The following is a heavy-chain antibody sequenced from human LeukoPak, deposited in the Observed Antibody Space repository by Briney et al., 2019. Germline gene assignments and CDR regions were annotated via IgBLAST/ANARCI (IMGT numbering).Heavy chain of an antibody. CDR3: ARGPYSSNWYVDY. D-gene: IGHD6-13*01. V-gene: IGHV3-48*03. CDR1: GFTLSSYE. Sequence: GGSLRLSCAASGFTLSSYEMNWVRLAPGKGLEWISYISRSGNSIYYADSVKGRFTISRDSAKNSLYLQMNSLRAEDTAVYYCARGPYSSNWYVDYWGQGTLVTVSS. J-gene: IGHJ4*02. CDR2: ISRSGNSI.